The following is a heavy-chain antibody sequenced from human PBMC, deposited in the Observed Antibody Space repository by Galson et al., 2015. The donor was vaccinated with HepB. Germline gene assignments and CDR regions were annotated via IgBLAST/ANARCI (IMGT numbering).Heavy chain of an antibody. J-gene: IGHJ4*02. V-gene: IGHV3-7*03. CDR2: IKQDESEK. Sequence: SLRLSCAASGFTFSNYWMSWVRQAPGKGLEWVADIKQDESEKYYVDSVKGRFTISRDNAKNSVYLQMNSLRAEDTALYYCTRPRGYCSGGSCFPPDYWGQGTLVTVSS. CDR3: TRPRGYCSGGSCFPPDY. CDR1: GFTFSNYW. D-gene: IGHD2-15*01.